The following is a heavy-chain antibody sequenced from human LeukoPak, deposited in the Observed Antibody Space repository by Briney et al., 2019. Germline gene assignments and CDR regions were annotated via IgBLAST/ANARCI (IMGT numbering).Heavy chain of an antibody. CDR2: IIPILGIA. D-gene: IGHD6-19*01. J-gene: IGHJ4*02. CDR3: AREMGSGWYVFDY. Sequence: ASVKVSCKASGGTFSSYAISWVRQAPGQGLEWMGRIIPILGIANYAQKFQGRVTITADKSTSTAYMELSSLRSEDTAVYYCAREMGSGWYVFDYWGQGTLVTVSS. V-gene: IGHV1-69*04. CDR1: GGTFSSYA.